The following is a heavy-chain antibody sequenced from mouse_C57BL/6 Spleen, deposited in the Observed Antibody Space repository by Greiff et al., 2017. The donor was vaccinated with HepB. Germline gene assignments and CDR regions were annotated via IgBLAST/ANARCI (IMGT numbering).Heavy chain of an antibody. CDR3: ARSGGNYVDD. CDR1: GYTFTSYW. V-gene: IGHV1-50*01. CDR2: IDPSDSYT. Sequence: VQLQQPGAELVKPGASVKLSCKASGYTFTSYWMQWVKQRPGQGLEWIGEIDPSDSYTNYNQKFKGKATLTVDTSSSTAYMQLSSLTSEDSAVYYCARSGGNYVDDWGKGTTLTVSS. D-gene: IGHD3-1*01. J-gene: IGHJ2*01.